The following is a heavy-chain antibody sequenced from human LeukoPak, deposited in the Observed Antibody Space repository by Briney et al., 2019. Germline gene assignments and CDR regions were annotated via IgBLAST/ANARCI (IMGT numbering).Heavy chain of an antibody. CDR2: VYTRGTT. CDR3: ARGYWFYFDY. J-gene: IGHJ4*02. V-gene: IGHV4-61*02. Sequence: SETLSLTCTVSGVSISSGSYYWSWIRQPAGKGLEWIGRVYTRGTTSYNPSLKSRVTISVDTSKNQFSLRLSSVTAADTAVYYCARGYWFYFDYWGQGTLVTVSS. D-gene: IGHD2-8*02. CDR1: GVSISSGSYY.